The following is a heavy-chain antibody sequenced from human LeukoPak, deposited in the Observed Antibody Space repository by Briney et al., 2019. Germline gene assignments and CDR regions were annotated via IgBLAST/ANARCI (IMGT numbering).Heavy chain of an antibody. CDR2: INPNSGGT. CDR3: ARAERRYYDSSGYVD. CDR1: GYTFTSYD. J-gene: IGHJ4*02. V-gene: IGHV1-2*02. D-gene: IGHD3-22*01. Sequence: ASVKVSCKASGYTFTSYDINWVRQAPGQGLEWMGWINPNSGGTNYAQKFQGRVTMTRDTSISTAYMELSRLRSDDTAVYYCARAERRYYDSSGYVDWGQGTLVTVSS.